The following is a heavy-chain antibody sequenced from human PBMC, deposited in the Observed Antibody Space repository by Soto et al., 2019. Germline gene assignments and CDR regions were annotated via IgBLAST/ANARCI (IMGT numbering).Heavy chain of an antibody. CDR1: GGTFSSYT. D-gene: IGHD2-2*01. V-gene: IGHV1-69*04. CDR3: ARDPKTRYCSSTSCSGSWFDP. J-gene: IGHJ5*02. CDR2: IIPILGIA. Sequence: GASVKVSCKASGGTFSSYTISWVRQAPGQGLKWMRRIIPILGIANYAQKFQGRVTITADKSTSTAYMELSSLRSEDTAVYYCARDPKTRYCSSTSCSGSWFDPWGQGTLVTVSS.